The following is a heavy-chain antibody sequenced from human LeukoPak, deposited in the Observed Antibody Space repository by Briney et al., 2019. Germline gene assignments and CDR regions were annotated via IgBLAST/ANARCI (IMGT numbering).Heavy chain of an antibody. V-gene: IGHV1-2*02. Sequence: ASVRVSCEASGYTFTGYYMHWVGEAPGQGGEWMGGINPNRGVTNYAQKFQGRVTMTRHTSISTAYMELSRLRSDDTAVYYCARGLVAAPFDYWGQGTLVTVSS. CDR1: GYTFTGYY. CDR3: ARGLVAAPFDY. CDR2: INPNRGVT. D-gene: IGHD2-15*01. J-gene: IGHJ4*02.